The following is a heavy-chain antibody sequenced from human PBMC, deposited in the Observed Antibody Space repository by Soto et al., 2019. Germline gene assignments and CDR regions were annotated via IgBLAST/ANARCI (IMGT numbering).Heavy chain of an antibody. D-gene: IGHD2-15*01. Sequence: QVQLVQSGAEVKKPGASVKVSCKASGYTSTSYAMHWVRQAPGQRLEWMGWINAGNGNTKYSQKFQGRVTITRDTSAITAYMELSSLRSEDTAVYYCARGPGGPDGPGDYWGQGTLVTVSS. CDR3: ARGPGGPDGPGDY. CDR1: GYTSTSYA. CDR2: INAGNGNT. J-gene: IGHJ4*02. V-gene: IGHV1-3*01.